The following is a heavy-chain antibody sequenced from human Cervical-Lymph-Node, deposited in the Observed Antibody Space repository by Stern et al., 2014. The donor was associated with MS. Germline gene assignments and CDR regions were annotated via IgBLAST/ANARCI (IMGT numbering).Heavy chain of an antibody. V-gene: IGHV1-46*01. D-gene: IGHD2-2*01. CDR2: INPSGGTT. CDR3: ARDGAIVVENYYYGLDV. Sequence: VQLVQSGAEVKKPGASVKVSCTASGYSLTSYYMHWVRQAPGQVLEWMGIINPSGGTTIDAEKFQVRVTMTRDTSTSTVYMELSSLGSEDTAVYYCARDGAIVVENYYYGLDVWGQGTAVTVSS. CDR1: GYSLTSYY. J-gene: IGHJ6*02.